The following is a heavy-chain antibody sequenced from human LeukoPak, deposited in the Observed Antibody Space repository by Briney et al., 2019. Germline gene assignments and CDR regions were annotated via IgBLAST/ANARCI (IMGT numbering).Heavy chain of an antibody. V-gene: IGHV4-59*08. D-gene: IGHD2-15*01. J-gene: IGHJ5*02. CDR2: IHSSGST. CDR3: ARHGFTSEGGGWFDP. Sequence: PSETLSLTCTVSGGSINGYYWSWIRQPPGKGLEWIAYIHSSGSTNYNPSLKSRVTLSVDTSKNQISLKLSSVTAADTAVYYCARHGFTSEGGGWFDPWGQGTLVTVSS. CDR1: GGSINGYY.